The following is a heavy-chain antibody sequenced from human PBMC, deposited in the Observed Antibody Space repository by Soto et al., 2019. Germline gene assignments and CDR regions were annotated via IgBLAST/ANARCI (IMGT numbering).Heavy chain of an antibody. V-gene: IGHV3-23*01. D-gene: IGHD5-18*01. Sequence: GGSLRLSCAASGFTFSSYAMSWVRQTPGKGLEWVSGVSGSGGTIHYADSVKGRFTISRDNSKNTLYLQMNSLRAEDTAVYYCAKGKIRSAIYHYFDYWGQGTLVTVSS. CDR2: VSGSGGTI. CDR1: GFTFSSYA. CDR3: AKGKIRSAIYHYFDY. J-gene: IGHJ4*02.